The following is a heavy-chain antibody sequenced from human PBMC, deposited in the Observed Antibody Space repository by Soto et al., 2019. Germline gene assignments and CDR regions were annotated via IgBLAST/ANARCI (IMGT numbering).Heavy chain of an antibody. CDR1: GWSFSGYY. D-gene: IGHD3-22*01. J-gene: IGHJ5*02. V-gene: IGHV4-34*01. Sequence: QVQLQQWGAGLLKPSETLSLTCEVYGWSFSGYYWSWMRQPPGKGLEWIGEINPSGSTNYNPSLKSRVTMSVDTSKNQFSLKLSSVSAADTAVYYCASRGDNSGYYTHNWFDPWGQGTLVTVSS. CDR3: ASRGDNSGYYTHNWFDP. CDR2: INPSGST.